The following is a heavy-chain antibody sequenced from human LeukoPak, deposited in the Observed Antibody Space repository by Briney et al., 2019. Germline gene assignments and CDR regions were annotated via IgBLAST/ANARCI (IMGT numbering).Heavy chain of an antibody. J-gene: IGHJ1*01. CDR1: GYTFTSYD. Sequence: ASVKVSCKASGYTFTSYDINWARQATGQGLEWMGWMNPNSGNTGYAQKFQGRVTMTRNTSISTAYMELSSLRSEDTAVYYCARGYCSSTSCYPEAEYFQHWGQGTLVTVSS. CDR3: ARGYCSSTSCYPEAEYFQH. CDR2: MNPNSGNT. D-gene: IGHD2-2*01. V-gene: IGHV1-8*01.